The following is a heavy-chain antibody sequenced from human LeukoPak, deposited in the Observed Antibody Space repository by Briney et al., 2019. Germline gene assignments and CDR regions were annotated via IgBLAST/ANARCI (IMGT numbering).Heavy chain of an antibody. CDR2: ITTYNGNT. D-gene: IGHD2-2*01. CDR1: GGTFSSYA. J-gene: IGHJ4*02. CDR3: ARLQGYQDY. V-gene: IGHV1-18*01. Sequence: ASVKVSCKASGGTFSSYAISWVRQAPGQGLEWMGWITTYNGNTNYAQKFQGRVTMTTDTSTDTAYMELRNLKSDDTAVYYCARLQGYQDYWGQGTLVTVSS.